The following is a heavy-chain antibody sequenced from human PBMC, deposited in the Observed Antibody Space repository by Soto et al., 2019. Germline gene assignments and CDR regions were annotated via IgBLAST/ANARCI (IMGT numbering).Heavy chain of an antibody. J-gene: IGHJ6*02. V-gene: IGHV3-30-3*01. CDR2: ISYDGSNK. Sequence: GGSLILSCAASGFTFSSYAMHWVRQAPGKGLEWVAVISYDGSNKYYADSVKGRFTISRDNSKNTLYLQMNSLRAEDTAVYYCAREVVPAAYTTSFYYYYGMDVWGQGTTVTVSS. D-gene: IGHD2-2*01. CDR1: GFTFSSYA. CDR3: AREVVPAAYTTSFYYYYGMDV.